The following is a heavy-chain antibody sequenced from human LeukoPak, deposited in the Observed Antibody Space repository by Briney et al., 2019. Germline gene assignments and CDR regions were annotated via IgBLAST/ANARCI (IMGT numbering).Heavy chain of an antibody. Sequence: GGSLRLSCAASGFTFSSYAMHWVRQAPGKGIEWVAVISYDGSNKYYADSVKGRFTISRDNSKNTLYLQMNSLRAEDTAVYYCASGAAAGMGGFDYWGQGTLVTVSS. D-gene: IGHD6-13*01. CDR1: GFTFSSYA. CDR2: ISYDGSNK. CDR3: ASGAAAGMGGFDY. J-gene: IGHJ4*02. V-gene: IGHV3-30*01.